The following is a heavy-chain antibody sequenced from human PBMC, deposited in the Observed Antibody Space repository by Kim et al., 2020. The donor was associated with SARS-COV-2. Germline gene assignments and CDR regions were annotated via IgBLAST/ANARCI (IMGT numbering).Heavy chain of an antibody. J-gene: IGHJ4*02. CDR1: GFTFSSFW. V-gene: IGHV3-74*01. CDR2: TNNDGSDT. Sequence: GGSLRLSCAASGFTFSSFWMHWVRQAPGKGLVWVSRTNNDGSDTVYADSVKGRFTISRDNVKDTLYLQLSSLRAEDTAVYYCARGLRGPDYWGQGTLVTVSS. CDR3: ARGLRGPDY. D-gene: IGHD4-17*01.